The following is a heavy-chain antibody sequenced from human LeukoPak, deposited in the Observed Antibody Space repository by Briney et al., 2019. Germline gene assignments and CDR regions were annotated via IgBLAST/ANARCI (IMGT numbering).Heavy chain of an antibody. J-gene: IGHJ6*02. V-gene: IGHV1-2*02. CDR1: GYTFTGYY. CDR2: INPNSGGT. Sequence: ASVKVSCKASGYTFTGYYMHWVRQAPGQGLEWMGWINPNSGGTNYAQKFQGRVTMTRDTSISTAYMELSRLRSDDTAVYYCERVGYSSGWDRNDYYYYGMDVWGQGTTVTVSS. D-gene: IGHD6-19*01. CDR3: ERVGYSSGWDRNDYYYYGMDV.